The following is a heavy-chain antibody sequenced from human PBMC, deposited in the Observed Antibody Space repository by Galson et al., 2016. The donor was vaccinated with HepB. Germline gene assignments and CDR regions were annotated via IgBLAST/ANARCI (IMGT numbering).Heavy chain of an antibody. Sequence: LRLSCAASGFTFDDYTMHWVRHAPGKGLEGVSRISWDGGSTNYVDSVKGRFTISSGNSKHSLYLQMNSLRIEDTALYYCVRDIGSRSYSYTLDHWGQGTLVTVSS. D-gene: IGHD5-18*01. J-gene: IGHJ4*02. CDR3: VRDIGSRSYSYTLDH. CDR2: ISWDGGST. V-gene: IGHV3-43*01. CDR1: GFTFDDYT.